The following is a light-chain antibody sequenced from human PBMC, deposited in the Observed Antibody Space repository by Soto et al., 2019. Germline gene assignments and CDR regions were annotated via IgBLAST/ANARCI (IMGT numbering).Light chain of an antibody. CDR2: STS. V-gene: IGLV7-43*01. CDR3: LLYYGGAWV. Sequence: QTVVTQETSLTVSPGGTVTLTCASSTGAVTSGYYPNWFQQKPGQAPRVLIYSTSNKHSWTPARFSGSLLGGKAALTLSGVQPEDEAEYYCLLYYGGAWVFGGGTKVTVL. CDR1: TGAVTSGYY. J-gene: IGLJ3*02.